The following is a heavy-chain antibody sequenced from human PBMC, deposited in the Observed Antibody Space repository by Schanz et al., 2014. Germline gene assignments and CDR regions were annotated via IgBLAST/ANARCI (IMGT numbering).Heavy chain of an antibody. CDR1: GGSISSGSYY. J-gene: IGHJ2*01. CDR2: INHGGST. V-gene: IGHV4-39*07. D-gene: IGHD1-1*01. CDR3: ARDTTWRLDL. Sequence: QVQLQESGPGLLKPSETLSLTCSVSGGSISSGSYYWSWIRQPPGKGLEWIAEINHGGSTNYNPSLKSRVPISVAPSKNQFSLTRTSLTAADTAVYYCARDTTWRLDLWGRGTLVTVSS.